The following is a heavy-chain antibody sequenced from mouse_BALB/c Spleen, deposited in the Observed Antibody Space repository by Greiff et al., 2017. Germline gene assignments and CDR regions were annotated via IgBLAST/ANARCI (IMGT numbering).Heavy chain of an antibody. CDR1: GYSITSDYA. Sequence: EVKLQESGPGLVKPSQSLSLTCTVTGYSITSDYAWNWIRQFPGNKLEWMGYISYSGSTSYNPSLKSRISITRDTSKNQFFLQLNSVTTEDTATYYCVYCNYGEFAYWGQGTLVTVSA. CDR2: ISYSGST. V-gene: IGHV3-2*02. CDR3: VYCNYGEFAY. J-gene: IGHJ3*01. D-gene: IGHD2-1*01.